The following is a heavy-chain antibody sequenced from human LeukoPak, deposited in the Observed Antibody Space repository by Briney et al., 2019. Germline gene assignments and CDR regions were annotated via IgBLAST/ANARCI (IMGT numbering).Heavy chain of an antibody. V-gene: IGHV4-4*07. CDR1: GGSISSYY. CDR3: ASQYSTNWAWDY. CDR2: IYTSGNT. J-gene: IGHJ4*02. D-gene: IGHD6-13*01. Sequence: SETLSLTCTVSGGSISSYYWSWIRQPAGKGLEWIGRIYTSGNTNYNPSLKSRVTMSVDTSKKQFSLKLSSVTAADTAVYYCASQYSTNWAWDYWGQGTLVTVSS.